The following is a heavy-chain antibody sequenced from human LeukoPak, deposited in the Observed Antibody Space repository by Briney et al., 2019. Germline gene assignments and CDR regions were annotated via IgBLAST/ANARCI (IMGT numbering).Heavy chain of an antibody. J-gene: IGHJ3*02. D-gene: IGHD3-10*02. V-gene: IGHV3-30*04. CDR1: GFTFSSYA. CDR2: ISYDGSNK. Sequence: GGSLRLSCAASGFTFSSYAMHWVRQAPGKGLEWVAVISYDGSNKYYADSVKGRFTISRDNSKNTLYLQMNSLRAEDTAVYYCAREAWITMSHGAFDIWGQGTMVTVSS. CDR3: AREAWITMSHGAFDI.